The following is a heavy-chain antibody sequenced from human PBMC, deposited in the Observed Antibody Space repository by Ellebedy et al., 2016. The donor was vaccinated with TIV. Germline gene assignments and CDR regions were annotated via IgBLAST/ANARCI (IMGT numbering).Heavy chain of an antibody. CDR1: AFSFSTYA. D-gene: IGHD3-3*01. J-gene: IGHJ4*02. CDR2: ISYDGINT. CDR3: ARALLERSGYYYFDS. Sequence: GESLKISCAASAFSFSTYAMHWVRQAPGKGLDWVAVISYDGINTKYADSVKDRVTISRDNSKNTLNLQMNSLRAEDTAVYYCARALLERSGYYYFDSWGQGTLVTVSS. V-gene: IGHV3-30*08.